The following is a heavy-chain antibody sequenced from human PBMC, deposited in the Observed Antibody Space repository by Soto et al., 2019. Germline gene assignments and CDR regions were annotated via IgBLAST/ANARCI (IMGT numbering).Heavy chain of an antibody. CDR2: IKQDGTEK. V-gene: IGHV3-7*01. CDR1: GFTLSTYT. D-gene: IGHD3-10*01. Sequence: GGSLRLSCAASGFTLSTYTMSWVRQAPGKGLEWVANIKQDGTEKYYVDSVKGRFTISRDNAKNSLYLQMNSLRAEDTAVYYCARSPCTNGVFDSWGQGSLVTVSS. J-gene: IGHJ4*02. CDR3: ARSPCTNGVFDS.